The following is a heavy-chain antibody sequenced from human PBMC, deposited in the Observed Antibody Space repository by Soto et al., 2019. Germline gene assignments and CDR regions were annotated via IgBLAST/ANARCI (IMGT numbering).Heavy chain of an antibody. CDR2: VSLTGDRT. D-gene: IGHD2-8*01. J-gene: IGHJ4*02. CDR3: ARGGGYCTPTSCAIDS. V-gene: IGHV3-23*01. CDR1: RFDFSSYE. Sequence: EVQLLESGGGLVQPGGSLRLSCVASRFDFSSYEMSWVRQAAGKGLEWVSRVSLTGDRTNYAGSVKGRFTVSRDNFKNALYLEMDSLRPDDTAIYSCARGGGYCTPTSCAIDSWGRGTPVTVSS.